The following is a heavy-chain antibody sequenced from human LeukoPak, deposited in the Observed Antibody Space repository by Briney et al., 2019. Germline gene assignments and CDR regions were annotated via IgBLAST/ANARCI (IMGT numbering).Heavy chain of an antibody. Sequence: PGGSLRLSCAASGFTFSSYAMSWVRQAPGKGLEWVSAISGSGGSTYYADSVEGRFTISRDNSKNTLYLQMNSLRAEDTAVYYCAKNTFSGSYYIDYYYYGMDVWGQGTTVTVSS. CDR1: GFTFSSYA. D-gene: IGHD1-26*01. CDR2: ISGSGGST. V-gene: IGHV3-23*01. J-gene: IGHJ6*02. CDR3: AKNTFSGSYYIDYYYYGMDV.